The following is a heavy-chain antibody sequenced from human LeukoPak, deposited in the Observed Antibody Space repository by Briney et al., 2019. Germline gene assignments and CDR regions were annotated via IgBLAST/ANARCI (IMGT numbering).Heavy chain of an antibody. CDR2: ISYDGSNK. D-gene: IGHD1-26*01. Sequence: PGGSLRLSCAASGFTFSSYGMHWVRQAPGKGLEWVAVISYDGSNKYYADSVKGRFTISRDNSKNTLYLQMHSLRAEDTAVYYCANSGYDYYGMDVWGQGTTVTVSS. V-gene: IGHV3-30*18. CDR3: ANSGYDYYGMDV. J-gene: IGHJ6*02. CDR1: GFTFSSYG.